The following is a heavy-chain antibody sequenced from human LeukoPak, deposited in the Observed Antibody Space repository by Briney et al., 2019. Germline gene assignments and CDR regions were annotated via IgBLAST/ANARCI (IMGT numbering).Heavy chain of an antibody. CDR1: GYTFTSYG. CDR3: AREVADTAMVIPQPLLDY. D-gene: IGHD5-18*01. CDR2: ISAYNGNT. V-gene: IGHV1-18*01. J-gene: IGHJ4*02. Sequence: ASVKVSCKASGYTFTSYGISWVRQAPGQGLEWMGWISAYNGNTNYAQKLQGRVTMTTDTSTSTAYMELSRLRSDDTAVYYCAREVADTAMVIPQPLLDYWGQGTLVTVSS.